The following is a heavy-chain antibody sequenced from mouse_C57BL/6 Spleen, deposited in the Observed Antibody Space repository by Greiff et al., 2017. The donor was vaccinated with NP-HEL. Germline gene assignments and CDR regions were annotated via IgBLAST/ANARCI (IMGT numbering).Heavy chain of an antibody. J-gene: IGHJ1*03. CDR2: INPSNGGT. CDR1: GYTFTSYW. Sequence: VQLQQPGTELVKPGASVKLSCKASGYTFTSYWMHWVKQRRGQGLEWIGNINPSNGGTNYNEKFKSKATLTVDKSSSTAYMQLSSLTSEDSAVYYCAIPYYGSSYWYFDVWGTGTTVTVSS. D-gene: IGHD1-1*01. CDR3: AIPYYGSSYWYFDV. V-gene: IGHV1-53*01.